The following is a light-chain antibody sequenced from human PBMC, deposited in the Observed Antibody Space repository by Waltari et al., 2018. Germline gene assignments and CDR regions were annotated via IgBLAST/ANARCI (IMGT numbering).Light chain of an antibody. CDR1: QSISSW. CDR3: QHYASALT. Sequence: DIQMTQSPSTLSASVGDRVTITCRASQSISSWLAWYQQKTGRAPKLLFYEASTLDSGVPSRFSGSGSGTEFTLTISSLQPDDFATYYCQHYASALTFGGGTKVEVK. CDR2: EAS. J-gene: IGKJ4*01. V-gene: IGKV1-5*03.